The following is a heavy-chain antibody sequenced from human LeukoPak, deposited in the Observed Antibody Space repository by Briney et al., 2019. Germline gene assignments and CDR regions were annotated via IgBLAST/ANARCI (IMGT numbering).Heavy chain of an antibody. V-gene: IGHV4-59*01. CDR3: ARSYDSSGSYYFHY. Sequence: PSETLSLTCTVSGGSISSYYWSWIRQPPGRGLEWIGYIYYSGSTNYNPSLKSRVTISVDTSKNQFSLKLSSVTAADTAVYYCARSYDSSGSYYFHYWGQGTLVTVSS. J-gene: IGHJ4*02. CDR1: GGSISSYY. D-gene: IGHD3-22*01. CDR2: IYYSGST.